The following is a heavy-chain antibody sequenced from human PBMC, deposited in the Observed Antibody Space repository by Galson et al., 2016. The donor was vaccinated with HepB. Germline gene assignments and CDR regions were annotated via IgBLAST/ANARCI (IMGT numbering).Heavy chain of an antibody. Sequence: SLRLSCAASGFTFSSYAMSWVRQAPGKGLEWVSGISGSGGSTYYADSVKGRFTISRDNSKNTLYLQMNSLRVEDTAVYYCAKLRGHWYFDLWGRGTLVTVSS. D-gene: IGHD3-10*01. J-gene: IGHJ2*01. CDR2: ISGSGGST. V-gene: IGHV3-23*01. CDR1: GFTFSSYA. CDR3: AKLRGHWYFDL.